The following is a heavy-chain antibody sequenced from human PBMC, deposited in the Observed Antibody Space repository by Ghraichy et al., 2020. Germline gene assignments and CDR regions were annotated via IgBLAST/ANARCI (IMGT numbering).Heavy chain of an antibody. Sequence: ASVKVSCKASGYTFTKFGINWVRQAPGQGLEWMGWISVNNGDTKYAQKFKGRVTMTTDTSTSTAYMELGNLSSDDTAVFYCARDTWSDYWGQGSLVTVSS. CDR2: ISVNNGDT. V-gene: IGHV1-18*04. J-gene: IGHJ4*02. CDR3: ARDTWSDY. D-gene: IGHD2/OR15-2a*01. CDR1: GYTFTKFG.